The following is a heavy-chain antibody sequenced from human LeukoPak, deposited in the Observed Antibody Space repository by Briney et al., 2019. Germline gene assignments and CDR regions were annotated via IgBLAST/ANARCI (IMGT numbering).Heavy chain of an antibody. J-gene: IGHJ4*02. CDR1: GGTFSRYA. CDR3: ARASRKGRYYYGSGSYYLYFDY. V-gene: IGHV1-69*04. Sequence: AVKVSCKASGGTFSRYALSWVRQAPGQGLEWMGRIIPMIVITNYAQSFQGRVTITADESTSTAYMELSSLRSEDTAVYYCARASRKGRYYYGSGSYYLYFDYWGQGTLVTVSS. CDR2: IIPMIVIT. D-gene: IGHD3-10*01.